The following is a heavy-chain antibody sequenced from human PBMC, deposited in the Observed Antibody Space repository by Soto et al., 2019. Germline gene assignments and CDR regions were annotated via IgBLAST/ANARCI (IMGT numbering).Heavy chain of an antibody. J-gene: IGHJ4*02. D-gene: IGHD3-10*01. CDR3: ARRSVRGVIDY. Sequence: QVQLVQSGAEVKKPGSSVKVSCKASGGTFSSYTISWVRQAPGQGLEWMGRIIPILGIANYAQKFQSRVTITADKSTGTAYMELSSLRSEDTAVYYCARRSVRGVIDYWGQGTLVTVSS. V-gene: IGHV1-69*02. CDR2: IIPILGIA. CDR1: GGTFSSYT.